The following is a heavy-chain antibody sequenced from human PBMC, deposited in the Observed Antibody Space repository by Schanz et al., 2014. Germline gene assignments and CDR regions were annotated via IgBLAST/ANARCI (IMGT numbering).Heavy chain of an antibody. D-gene: IGHD3-10*01. CDR2: IKSDGSST. J-gene: IGHJ5*02. Sequence: EVQLVESGGGLVQPGGSLRLSCAASGFTFSSYCMHWVRQVPGKGLVWVSRIKSDGSSTSYADSVKGRFTISRDNAKNTLYLQMSRLRAEDAAVYFCSRPALWFGDNCFDPWGQGTLVTVSS. V-gene: IGHV3-74*01. CDR3: SRPALWFGDNCFDP. CDR1: GFTFSSYC.